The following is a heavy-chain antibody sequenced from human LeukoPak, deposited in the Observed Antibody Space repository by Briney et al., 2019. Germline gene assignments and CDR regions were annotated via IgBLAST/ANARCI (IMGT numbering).Heavy chain of an antibody. Sequence: PSETLSLTCGVYGGSFSDFYGSWFRQPPGKGLDWIGEINHSGSTNYNTSLKSRVTISVDTSKNQFSLKVSSVTAADTAVYYCASVAAAGPPEGAFDIWGQGTMVTVSS. CDR1: GGSFSDFY. D-gene: IGHD6-13*01. J-gene: IGHJ3*02. V-gene: IGHV4-34*01. CDR3: ASVAAAGPPEGAFDI. CDR2: INHSGST.